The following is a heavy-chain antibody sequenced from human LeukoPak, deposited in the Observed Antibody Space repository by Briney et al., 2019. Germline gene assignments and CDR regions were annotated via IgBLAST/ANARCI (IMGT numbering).Heavy chain of an antibody. V-gene: IGHV4-34*01. CDR3: ARGLPGYSSSWYSY. CDR1: GGSFSGYY. J-gene: IGHJ4*02. Sequence: PSETLSLTCAVYGGSFSGYYWSWIRQPPGKGLEWMGEINHSGSTNYNPSLKSRVTISVDTSKNQFSLKLSSVTAADTAVYYCARGLPGYSSSWYSYWGQGTLVTVSS. CDR2: INHSGST. D-gene: IGHD6-13*01.